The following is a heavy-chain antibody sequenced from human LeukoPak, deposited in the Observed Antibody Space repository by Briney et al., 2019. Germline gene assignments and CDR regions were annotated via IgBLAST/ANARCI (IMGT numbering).Heavy chain of an antibody. D-gene: IGHD3-22*01. Sequence: GGSLRLSCAASGFTFDDYATHWVRQAPGKGLEWVSGISWNSGSIGYADSVKGRFTISRDNAKNSLYLQMNSLRAEDTALYYCAKEQETYYYDSSGLTPDYWGQGTLVTVSS. CDR2: ISWNSGSI. V-gene: IGHV3-9*01. CDR3: AKEQETYYYDSSGLTPDY. J-gene: IGHJ4*02. CDR1: GFTFDDYA.